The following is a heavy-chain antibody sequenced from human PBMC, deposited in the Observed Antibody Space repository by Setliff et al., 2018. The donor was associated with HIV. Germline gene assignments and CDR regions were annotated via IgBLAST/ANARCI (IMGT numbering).Heavy chain of an antibody. J-gene: IGHJ4*02. CDR3: ARDRYAGEIDY. CDR1: GDSTSSSSSY. V-gene: IGHV4-39*07. Sequence: SETLSLTCTVSGDSTSSSSSYWGWIRQPPNEGLEWIGEINDRGNTNYMPSLRSRVTISVDTSKNQFSLKLTSVTAADTAVYYCARDRYAGEIDYWGQGTLVTVSS. CDR2: INDRGNT. D-gene: IGHD3-10*01.